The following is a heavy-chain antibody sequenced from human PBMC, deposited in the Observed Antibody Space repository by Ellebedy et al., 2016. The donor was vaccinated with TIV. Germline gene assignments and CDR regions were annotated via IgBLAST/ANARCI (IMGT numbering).Heavy chain of an antibody. V-gene: IGHV4-59*01. J-gene: IGHJ4*02. CDR3: AREWYSGEVIDY. D-gene: IGHD1-26*01. CDR2: IYYSGSA. CDR1: GDSISPYY. Sequence: MPSETLSLTCTVSGDSISPYYWNWIRQPPGKGLEWIGYIYYSGSANYTPSLKSRVTISVDTSKNQFSLKLSSVTAADTAVYYCAREWYSGEVIDYWGQGTLVTVSS.